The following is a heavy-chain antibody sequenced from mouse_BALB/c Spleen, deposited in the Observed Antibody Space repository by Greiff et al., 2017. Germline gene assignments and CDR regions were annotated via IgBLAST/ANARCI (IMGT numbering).Heavy chain of an antibody. CDR1: GYSITSDYA. Sequence: DVKLQESGPGLVKPSQSLSLTCTVTGYSITSDYAWNWIRQFPGNKLEWMGYISYSGSTSYNPSLKSRISITRDTSKNQFFLQLNSVTTEDTATYYCASTGNFDYWGQGTTLTVSS. CDR2: ISYSGST. V-gene: IGHV3-2*02. CDR3: ASTGNFDY. D-gene: IGHD1-1*02. J-gene: IGHJ2*01.